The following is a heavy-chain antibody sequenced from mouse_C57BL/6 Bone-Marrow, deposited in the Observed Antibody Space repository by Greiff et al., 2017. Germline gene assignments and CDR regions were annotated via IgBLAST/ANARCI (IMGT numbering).Heavy chain of an antibody. Sequence: VQLQQSGAELVRPGASVKLSCTASGFNIKDDYMHWVKQRPEQGLEWIGWIDPENGDTESASKFQGKATITADTSSNTAYLQRSSLTSEDTAVYYCTPSYDYGSSLAWFAYWGQGTLVTVSA. D-gene: IGHD1-1*01. J-gene: IGHJ3*01. V-gene: IGHV14-4*01. CDR2: IDPENGDT. CDR1: GFNIKDDY. CDR3: TPSYDYGSSLAWFAY.